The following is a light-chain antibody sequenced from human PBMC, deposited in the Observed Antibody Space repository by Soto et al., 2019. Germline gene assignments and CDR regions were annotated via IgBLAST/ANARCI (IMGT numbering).Light chain of an antibody. CDR2: EVS. V-gene: IGLV2-14*01. Sequence: QSALTQPASVSGSPGQSITISCTGTSSDVGGYNYVSWYQQHTGKAPKLMIYEVSNRPSGVSNRFSGSKSGNTASLTISGLKAEDEADYYCSSYTSSSTRVFGGGTKPTVL. J-gene: IGLJ3*02. CDR3: SSYTSSSTRV. CDR1: SSDVGGYNY.